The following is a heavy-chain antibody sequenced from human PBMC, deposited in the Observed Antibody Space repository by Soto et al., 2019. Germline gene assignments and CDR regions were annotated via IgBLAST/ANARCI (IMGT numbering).Heavy chain of an antibody. J-gene: IGHJ6*02. CDR3: AVHGSGSYGYYYGGRDV. CDR2: IIPIFGTA. V-gene: IGHV1-69*13. D-gene: IGHD3-10*01. Sequence: SVKVSCKASGGTFSSYAISWVRQAPGQGLEWMGGIIPIFGTANYAQKFQGRVTITADESTSTAYMELSSLRSEDTAVYYCAVHGSGSYGYYYGGRDVWGQGTTVTVSS. CDR1: GGTFSSYA.